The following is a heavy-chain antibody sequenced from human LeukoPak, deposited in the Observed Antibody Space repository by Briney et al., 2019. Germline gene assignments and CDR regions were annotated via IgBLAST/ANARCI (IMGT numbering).Heavy chain of an antibody. D-gene: IGHD6-13*01. Sequence: SETLSLTCTVTGGSVSSDNYYWSWIRQPPGKGLEWIGYMYNSGSTNYSPSLKSRVTMSADTSKNQLFLKLSAVTAADTAVYYCARGKYSSSWYIFDPWGQGALVTVSS. V-gene: IGHV4-61*01. CDR3: ARGKYSSSWYIFDP. CDR1: GGSVSSDNYY. CDR2: MYNSGST. J-gene: IGHJ5*02.